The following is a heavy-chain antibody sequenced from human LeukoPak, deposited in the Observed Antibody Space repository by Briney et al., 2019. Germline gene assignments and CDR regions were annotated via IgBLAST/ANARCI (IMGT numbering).Heavy chain of an antibody. CDR3: ARSYYGGNSRGLFDP. V-gene: IGHV3-74*01. CDR1: EFPLISYW. J-gene: IGHJ5*02. D-gene: IGHD4-23*01. Sequence: GGSLRPSCAASEFPLISYWMHWVRQPPGKGRGWVSRINSDGSSTNNADSVKGRFTISRDNAKNTLYLQMNSLRAEDTAVYYCARSYYGGNSRGLFDPWGQGTLVTVSS. CDR2: INSDGSST.